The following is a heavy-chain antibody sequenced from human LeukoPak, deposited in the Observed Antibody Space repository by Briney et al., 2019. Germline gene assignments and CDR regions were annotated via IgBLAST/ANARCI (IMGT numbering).Heavy chain of an antibody. V-gene: IGHV1-69*13. CDR3: ARVRLSYYYYGMDV. Sequence: ASVKVSCKASGGTFISYAISWVRQAPGQGLEWMGGIIPIFGTANYAQKFQGRVTITADGSTSTAYMELSSLRSEDTVVYYCARVRLSYYYYGMDVWGQGTTVTVSS. CDR1: GGTFISYA. J-gene: IGHJ6*02. CDR2: IIPIFGTA.